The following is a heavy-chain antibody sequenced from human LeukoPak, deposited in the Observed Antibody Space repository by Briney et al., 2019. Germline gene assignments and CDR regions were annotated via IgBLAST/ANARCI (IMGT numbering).Heavy chain of an antibody. CDR1: GGSISPYY. CDR3: ARVAAGIGFFQH. V-gene: IGHV4-59*08. CDR2: IHHSGST. Sequence: SETLSLTCTVSGGSISPYYWSWIRQPPGKGLEWIGNIHHSGSTYYNPSLKSRVTTSVDTSKNQLSLKLSSVTAADTAVYYCARVAAGIGFFQHWGQGTLVTVSS. J-gene: IGHJ1*01. D-gene: IGHD6-13*01.